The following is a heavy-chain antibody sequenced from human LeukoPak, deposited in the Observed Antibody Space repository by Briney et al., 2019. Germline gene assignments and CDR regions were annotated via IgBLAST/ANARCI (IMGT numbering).Heavy chain of an antibody. CDR2: ISGSGGST. D-gene: IGHD3-10*01. CDR1: GFTFSSYA. CDR3: AKGKGPAGELLLFDY. J-gene: IGHJ4*02. V-gene: IGHV3-23*01. Sequence: PGGSLRHSCAASGFTFSSYAMGWVRQAPGKGLEWVSAISGSGGSTYYADSVKGRFTISRDNSKNTLYLQMNSLRAEDTAVYYCAKGKGPAGELLLFDYWGQGTLVTVSS.